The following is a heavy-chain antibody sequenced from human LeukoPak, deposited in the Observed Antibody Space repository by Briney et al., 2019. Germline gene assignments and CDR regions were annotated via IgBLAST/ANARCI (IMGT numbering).Heavy chain of an antibody. V-gene: IGHV3-74*01. D-gene: IGHD3-16*01. Sequence: GGSLTLTCAASGFTFSSYWMHWVRQAPGKGLVWVSRINSDGSSTSYADSVKGRFTISRDNAKNTLYLQMNSLRAEDTAVYYCARVGSYGSPSDYWGQGTLVTVSS. CDR1: GFTFSSYW. J-gene: IGHJ4*02. CDR3: ARVGSYGSPSDY. CDR2: INSDGSST.